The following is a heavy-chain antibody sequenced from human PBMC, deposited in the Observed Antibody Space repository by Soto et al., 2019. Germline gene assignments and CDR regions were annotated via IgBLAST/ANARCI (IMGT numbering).Heavy chain of an antibody. Sequence: QVQLVESGGGVVQPGRSLRLSCAASGFTFSSYGMHWVRQAPGKGLEWVAVIWYDGSNKYYADSVKGRFTISRDNSKNTLYLQMNSLRAEDTAVYYCARVVTIFGVVTGGGMDVWGQGTTVTVSS. D-gene: IGHD3-3*01. J-gene: IGHJ6*02. V-gene: IGHV3-33*01. CDR2: IWYDGSNK. CDR1: GFTFSSYG. CDR3: ARVVTIFGVVTGGGMDV.